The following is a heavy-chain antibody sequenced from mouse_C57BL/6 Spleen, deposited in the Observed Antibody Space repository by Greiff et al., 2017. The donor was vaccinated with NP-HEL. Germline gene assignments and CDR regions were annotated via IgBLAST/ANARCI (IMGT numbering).Heavy chain of an antibody. CDR1: GFSLTSYG. J-gene: IGHJ3*01. CDR3: ARNDYDYDEKGGAWFAY. D-gene: IGHD2-4*01. CDR2: IWSGGST. Sequence: QVQLKQSGPGLVQPSQSLSITCTVSGFSLTSYGVHWVRQSPGKGLEWLGVIWSGGSTDSNAAFISRLSISKDNSKSQVFFKMNSLQADDTAIYYCARNDYDYDEKGGAWFAYWGQGTLVTVSA. V-gene: IGHV2-2*01.